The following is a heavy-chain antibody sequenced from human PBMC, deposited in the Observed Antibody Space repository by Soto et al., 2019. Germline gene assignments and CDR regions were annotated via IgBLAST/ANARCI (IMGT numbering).Heavy chain of an antibody. Sequence: ASVKVSCKASGYTFTDFYMHWVRRAPGQGLEWMGWVNPNTGVTRYSQKFQDRVTMTRDTSINTAYMELSRLTSDDTAVYYCSTLRSAPWRQGTLVTVSS. J-gene: IGHJ5*02. CDR1: GYTFTDFY. CDR3: STLRSAP. V-gene: IGHV1-2*02. CDR2: VNPNTGVT.